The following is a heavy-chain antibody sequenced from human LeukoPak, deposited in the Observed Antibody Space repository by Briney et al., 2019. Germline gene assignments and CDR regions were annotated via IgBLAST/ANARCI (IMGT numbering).Heavy chain of an antibody. Sequence: SETLSLTCTVSGGSVSSGSYYWSWIRQPPGKGLEWIGYIYYSGSTNYNPSLKSRVTISVDTSKNQFSLKLSSVTAADTAMYYCARPRGYSYGFSPFDYWGQGTLVTVSS. CDR1: GGSVSSGSYY. CDR3: ARPRGYSYGFSPFDY. J-gene: IGHJ4*02. D-gene: IGHD5-18*01. CDR2: IYYSGST. V-gene: IGHV4-61*01.